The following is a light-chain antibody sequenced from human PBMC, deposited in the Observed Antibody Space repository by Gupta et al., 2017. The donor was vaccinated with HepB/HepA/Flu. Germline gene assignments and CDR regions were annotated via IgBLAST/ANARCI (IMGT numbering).Light chain of an antibody. CDR1: TGAVTSGHF. Sequence: QAVLTKEPSLTVSPGGTVTLTCGSTTGAVTSGHFPYWLQQKPGQAPRTLIYNTNYRHSWTPARFSGSLFGGKAALTLSGAQPEDEADYYCLLSYGDTRAFGGGTKLTVL. CDR3: LLSYGDTRA. V-gene: IGLV7-46*01. CDR2: NTN. J-gene: IGLJ3*02.